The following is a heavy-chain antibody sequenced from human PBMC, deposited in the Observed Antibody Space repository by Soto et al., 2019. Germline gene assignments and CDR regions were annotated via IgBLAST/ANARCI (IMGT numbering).Heavy chain of an antibody. CDR3: ARNNYSSGWYKRLRCWFDP. Sequence: QVQLQESGPGLVKPSQTLSLTCTVSGGSISSGNYYWSWIRQHPGTGLEWIGYIYYSGSTYYHTSLKIRVTISVYTYKNQFSLKQSSVTAADTAVYYCARNNYSSGWYKRLRCWFDPWGQGTLVTVSS. V-gene: IGHV4-30-4*01. CDR2: IYYSGST. D-gene: IGHD6-19*01. J-gene: IGHJ5*02. CDR1: GGSISSGNYY.